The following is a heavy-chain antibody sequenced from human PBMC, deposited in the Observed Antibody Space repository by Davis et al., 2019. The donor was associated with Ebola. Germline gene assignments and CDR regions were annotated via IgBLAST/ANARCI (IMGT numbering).Heavy chain of an antibody. CDR2: ISSSSSYM. J-gene: IGHJ6*02. CDR1: GFTFSSYT. D-gene: IGHD3-3*01. V-gene: IGHV3-21*01. CDR3: AREDDARPNFDFWSGSDLDV. Sequence: PGGSLRLSCAASGFTFSSYTLNWVRQAPGKGLEWVSSISSSSSYMYYADSVKGRFTISRDNAKNSLYLQMNSLRAEDTAVYYCAREDDARPNFDFWSGSDLDVWGQGTTVTVSS.